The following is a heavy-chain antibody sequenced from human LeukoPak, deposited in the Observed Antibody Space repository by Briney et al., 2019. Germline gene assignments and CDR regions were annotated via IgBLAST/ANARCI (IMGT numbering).Heavy chain of an antibody. D-gene: IGHD6-13*01. J-gene: IGHJ4*02. Sequence: PGGSLRLSCAASGFTFSSYGMHWVRQAPGKGLEWVAVIWYDGSNKYYADSVKGRFTISRDNSKNTLYLQMNSLRAEDTAVYYCARARGAAGNYYYFDYWGQGTLVTVSS. V-gene: IGHV3-33*01. CDR1: GFTFSSYG. CDR3: ARARGAAGNYYYFDY. CDR2: IWYDGSNK.